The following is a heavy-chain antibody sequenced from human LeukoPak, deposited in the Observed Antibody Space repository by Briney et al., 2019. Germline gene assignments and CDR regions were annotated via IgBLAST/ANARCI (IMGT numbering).Heavy chain of an antibody. D-gene: IGHD1-7*01. V-gene: IGHV1-18*01. CDR1: GYTFTSYG. CDR2: ISAYNGNT. J-gene: IGHJ4*02. Sequence: EASVKVSCKASGYTFTSYGISWVRQAPGQGLEWMGWISAYNGNTNYAQKLQGRVTMSTDTSTGTAYLDVRSLTSDDTAVYYCARDHSNWNYAPDFWGQGTLVIVSS. CDR3: ARDHSNWNYAPDF.